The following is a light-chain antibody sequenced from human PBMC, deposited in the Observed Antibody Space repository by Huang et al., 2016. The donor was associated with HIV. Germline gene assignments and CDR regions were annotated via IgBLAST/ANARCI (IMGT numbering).Light chain of an antibody. V-gene: IGKV1-39*01. CDR2: IAT. CDR3: QQSQNTPWT. CDR1: HNINSN. J-gene: IGKJ1*01. Sequence: DIQMTQSPSSLSASIGDRVTMTCRASHNINSNLNWYQQKPGKAPKLLICIATCLESGVTSRCSGSGSGTHFTLTINGLQPEDLATYFCQQSQNTPWTFGQGSRLEIK.